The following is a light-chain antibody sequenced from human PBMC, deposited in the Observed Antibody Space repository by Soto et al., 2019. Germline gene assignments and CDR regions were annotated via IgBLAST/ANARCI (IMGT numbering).Light chain of an antibody. Sequence: DIQMTQSPSSLSASVGDTVTITCRASQSISSHLNWYQQKPGKAPNLLIFDASNLKSGVSSRFSGSGSGTEFTLTISRLQPDDVATYYCLQYSSHSWTFGQGTKVDTK. CDR1: QSISSH. V-gene: IGKV1-5*01. CDR3: LQYSSHSWT. J-gene: IGKJ1*01. CDR2: DAS.